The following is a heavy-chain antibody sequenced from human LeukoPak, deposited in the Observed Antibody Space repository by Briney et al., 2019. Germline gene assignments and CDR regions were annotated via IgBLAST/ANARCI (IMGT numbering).Heavy chain of an antibody. V-gene: IGHV3-23*01. CDR2: ITNSGGST. CDR3: AKDEFGAFDF. D-gene: IGHD3-10*01. Sequence: AGGSLRLSCAASGVTLRNYVLTWVRQAPGKGLEWISLITNSGGSTYYADSVKGRFTISRDNSKNTLYLQMDSLRAEDTAVYYCAKDEFGAFDFWGQGTTVIVSS. J-gene: IGHJ3*01. CDR1: GVTLRNYV.